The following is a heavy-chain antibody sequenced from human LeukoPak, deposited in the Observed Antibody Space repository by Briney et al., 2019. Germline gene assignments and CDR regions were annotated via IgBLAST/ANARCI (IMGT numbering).Heavy chain of an antibody. D-gene: IGHD1-26*01. Sequence: SVKVSCKASGFSLENSAVQWLRQARGQRLEWIGWVVVGSNNKKYAQKFQDRVIITRDRSTGTAYMELTSLTSEDTAVYYCAADYRKLGVYYNYMDVWGKGTTVTVSS. CDR3: AADYRKLGVYYNYMDV. CDR2: VVVGSNNK. V-gene: IGHV1-58*01. J-gene: IGHJ6*03. CDR1: GFSLENSA.